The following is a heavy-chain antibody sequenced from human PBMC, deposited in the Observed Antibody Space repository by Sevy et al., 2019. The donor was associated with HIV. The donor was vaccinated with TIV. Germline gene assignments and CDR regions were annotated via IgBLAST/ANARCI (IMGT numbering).Heavy chain of an antibody. D-gene: IGHD3-22*01. CDR2: ISAYNGNT. J-gene: IGHJ5*02. Sequence: ASVKGSCKASGYTFTSYGISWVRQAPGQGLEWMGWISAYNGNTNYAQKLQGRGTMTKDTSTSTAYMELRSLRSDERAESYCARVEYYYDGSGYININWFDPWGKKTLVNVS. V-gene: IGHV1-18*01. CDR1: GYTFTSYG. CDR3: ARVEYYYDGSGYININWFDP.